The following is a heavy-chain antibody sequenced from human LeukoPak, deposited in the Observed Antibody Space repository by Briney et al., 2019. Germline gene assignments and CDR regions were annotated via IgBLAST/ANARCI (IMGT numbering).Heavy chain of an antibody. CDR3: AKRGVVIRAVIIVGFHKEAYYFDY. CDR2: ISDSGGRT. Sequence: GGSLRLSCAASGFTFSSYAMSWVRQAPGKGLEWVSAISDSGGRTNYADSVKGRFTISRDNPKNTLYLQMNSLRAEDTAVYFCAKRGVVIRAVIIVGFHKEAYYFDYWGQGALVTVSS. J-gene: IGHJ4*02. CDR1: GFTFSSYA. D-gene: IGHD3-10*01. V-gene: IGHV3-23*01.